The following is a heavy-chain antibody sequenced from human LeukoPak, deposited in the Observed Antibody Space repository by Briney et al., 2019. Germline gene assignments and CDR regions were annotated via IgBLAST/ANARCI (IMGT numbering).Heavy chain of an antibody. CDR2: IKSKTDGMTT. V-gene: IGHV3-15*01. J-gene: IGHJ4*02. CDR1: GFTFSNTW. D-gene: IGHD6-13*01. CDR3: TTGLRAADTN. Sequence: KPGGSLRLSCAASGFTFSNTWMSWVRQAPGKGLEWVGRIKSKTDGMTTEYAAPVKCRFTISRDDSKNTLYLQMNSLKTEDTAVYYCTTGLRAADTNRGLGTLVTVSS.